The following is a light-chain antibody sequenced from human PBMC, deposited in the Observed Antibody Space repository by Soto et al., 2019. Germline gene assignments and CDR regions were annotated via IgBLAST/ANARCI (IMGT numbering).Light chain of an antibody. CDR2: GNS. J-gene: IGLJ2*01. V-gene: IGLV1-40*01. CDR1: SSNIGAGYD. Sequence: QSVLTQPPSVSGAPGQRVTISCTGSSSNIGAGYDVHWYQQLPGTAPKLLIYGNSNRPSGVPDRFSGSKSGTSASLAITGLQAKDEADYYCQSSDSSLSGYVVFGGGTKLTVL. CDR3: QSSDSSLSGYVV.